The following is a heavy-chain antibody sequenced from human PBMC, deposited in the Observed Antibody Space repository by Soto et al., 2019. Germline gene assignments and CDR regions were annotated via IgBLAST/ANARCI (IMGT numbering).Heavy chain of an antibody. CDR2: ISGSGGST. CDR3: AKDNRGWFYDALYCSSTSCYTSWFDP. D-gene: IGHD2-2*02. J-gene: IGHJ5*02. V-gene: IGHV3-23*01. Sequence: PGGSLRLSCAASGFTFSSYAMSWVRQAPGKGLEWVSVISGSGGSTYYADSVKGRFTISRDNSKNTLYLQMNSLRAEDTAVYYCAKDNRGWFYDALYCSSTSCYTSWFDPWGQGTLVTVSS. CDR1: GFTFSSYA.